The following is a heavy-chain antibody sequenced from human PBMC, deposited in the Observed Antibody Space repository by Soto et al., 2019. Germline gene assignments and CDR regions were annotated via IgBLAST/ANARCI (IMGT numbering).Heavy chain of an antibody. J-gene: IGHJ4*02. V-gene: IGHV1-18*01. CDR2: ISAYNGNT. D-gene: IGHD6-13*01. CDR3: ARIVEYSSSWNFDY. Sequence: ASVNVSCKASGYTFTSYGISWVRQAPGQGLEWMGWISAYNGNTNYAQKLQGRVTMTTDTSTSTAYMELRSLRSDDTAVYYCARIVEYSSSWNFDYWGQGTLVTVSS. CDR1: GYTFTSYG.